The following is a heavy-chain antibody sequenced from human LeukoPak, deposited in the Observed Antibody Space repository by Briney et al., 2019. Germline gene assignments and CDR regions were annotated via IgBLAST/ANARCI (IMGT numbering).Heavy chain of an antibody. CDR3: GVGATPDAFDI. CDR2: INPSGGST. J-gene: IGHJ3*02. Sequence: GASVKVSCKASGYTFTSYYMHWVRQAPGQGLEWMGIINPSGGSTSYAQKFQGRVTMTRDTSTSTVYMELSSLRSEDTAVYYCGVGATPDAFDIWGQGIMVTVSS. CDR1: GYTFTSYY. D-gene: IGHD1-26*01. V-gene: IGHV1-46*01.